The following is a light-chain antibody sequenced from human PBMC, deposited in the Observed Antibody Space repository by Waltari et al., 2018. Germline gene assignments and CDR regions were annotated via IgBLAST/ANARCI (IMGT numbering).Light chain of an antibody. CDR1: SSDVGDYNY. V-gene: IGLV2-8*01. J-gene: IGLJ2*01. CDR3: SSYAGSNDVV. Sequence: QSALTQPPSASGSPGQSVTISCTGTSSDVGDYNYFAWDQQPPGKAPKLMLFEVSKRPAGVPDRFSGSKSGNTASLTVSGLQAEDEADYYCSSYAGSNDVVFGGGTRLTVL. CDR2: EVS.